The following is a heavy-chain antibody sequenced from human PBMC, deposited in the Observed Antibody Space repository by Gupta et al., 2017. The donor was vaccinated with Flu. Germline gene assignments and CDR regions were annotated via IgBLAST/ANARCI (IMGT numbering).Heavy chain of an antibody. CDR3: ASPFYYYDSSGRPGAFDI. CDR2: IYHSGST. Sequence: VRQPPGKGLEWIGEIYHSGSTNYNPSLKSRVTISVDKSKNQFSLKLSSVTAADTAVYYCASPFYYYDSSGRPGAFDIWGQGTMVTVSS. V-gene: IGHV4-4*02. D-gene: IGHD3-22*01. J-gene: IGHJ3*02.